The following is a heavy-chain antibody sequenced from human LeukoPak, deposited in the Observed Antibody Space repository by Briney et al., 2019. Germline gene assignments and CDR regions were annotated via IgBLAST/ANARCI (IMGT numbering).Heavy chain of an antibody. V-gene: IGHV3-30*02. Sequence: GGSLRLSCAASGFTFSSYGMHWVRQAPGKGLEWVAFIRYDGSNKYYADSVKGRFTISRDNSKNTQYLQMNSLRAEDTAVYYCARDQTLYSSSSEFDYWGQGTLVTVSS. CDR3: ARDQTLYSSSSEFDY. CDR2: IRYDGSNK. CDR1: GFTFSSYG. D-gene: IGHD6-6*01. J-gene: IGHJ4*02.